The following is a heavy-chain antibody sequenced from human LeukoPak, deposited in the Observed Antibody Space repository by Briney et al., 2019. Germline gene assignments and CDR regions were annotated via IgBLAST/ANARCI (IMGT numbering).Heavy chain of an antibody. Sequence: ASVKVSCKASGYTFTSYGISWVRQAPGQGLEWMGWISAYNGNTNYAQKLQGRVTMTTDTSTSTAYMELRSLRSDDTAVYYCAKGAIVVVPAPGPYFDYWGQGTLVTVSS. CDR2: ISAYNGNT. V-gene: IGHV1-18*01. D-gene: IGHD2-2*01. J-gene: IGHJ4*02. CDR1: GYTFTSYG. CDR3: AKGAIVVVPAPGPYFDY.